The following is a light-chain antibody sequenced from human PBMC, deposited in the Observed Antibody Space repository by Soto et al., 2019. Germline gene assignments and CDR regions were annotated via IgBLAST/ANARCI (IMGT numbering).Light chain of an antibody. Sequence: QSVLTQPASVSGSPGQSITISCTGTSSDIGDYNSVSWYQQYPGKAPKLMIYEVSNRPSGVSNRFSGSKSGNMASLTISGLQPEDEADYYCCSYTGISTYVFGTGTKVTVL. J-gene: IGLJ1*01. CDR2: EVS. V-gene: IGLV2-14*01. CDR3: CSYTGISTYV. CDR1: SSDIGDYNS.